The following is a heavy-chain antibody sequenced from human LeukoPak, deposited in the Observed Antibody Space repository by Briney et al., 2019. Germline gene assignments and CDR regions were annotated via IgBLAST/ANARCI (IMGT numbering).Heavy chain of an antibody. CDR1: GGSISSSSYY. Sequence: PSETLSLTCTVSGGSISSSSYYWGWIRQPPGKGLEWIGSIYYSGSTYYNPSLKSRVTISVDTSKNQFSLNLSSVTAADTAVYYCARLGGYYDPPDYWGQGTLVTVSS. CDR2: IYYSGST. CDR3: ARLGGYYDPPDY. D-gene: IGHD3-22*01. V-gene: IGHV4-39*01. J-gene: IGHJ4*02.